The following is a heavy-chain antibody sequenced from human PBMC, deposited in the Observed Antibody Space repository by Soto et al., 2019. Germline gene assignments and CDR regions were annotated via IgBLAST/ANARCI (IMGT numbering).Heavy chain of an antibody. Sequence: QVKLVQSGAEVKKPGASVKVSCKASGYTFTSYAMHWVRQAPGQRLEWMGWINAGNGNTKYSQKFQGRVTITRDTSASTAYMELSSLRSEDTAVYYCARLAIAAAGTGYYYYYGMDVWGQGTTVTVSS. CDR3: ARLAIAAAGTGYYYYYGMDV. CDR2: INAGNGNT. CDR1: GYTFTSYA. J-gene: IGHJ6*02. V-gene: IGHV1-3*01. D-gene: IGHD6-13*01.